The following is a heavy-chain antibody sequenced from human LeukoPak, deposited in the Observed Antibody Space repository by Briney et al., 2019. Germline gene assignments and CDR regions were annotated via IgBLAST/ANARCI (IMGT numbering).Heavy chain of an antibody. J-gene: IGHJ5*02. CDR2: IYTSGST. D-gene: IGHD3-3*01. CDR1: GGSISSYY. V-gene: IGHV4-4*07. CDR3: ARDPPFWSEGWFDP. Sequence: PSETLSLTCTVSGGSISSYYWSWIRQPAGKGLEWIGRIYTSGSTNYNPSLKSRATMSVDTSKNQFSLKLSSVTAADTAVYYCARDPPFWSEGWFDPWGQGTLVTVSS.